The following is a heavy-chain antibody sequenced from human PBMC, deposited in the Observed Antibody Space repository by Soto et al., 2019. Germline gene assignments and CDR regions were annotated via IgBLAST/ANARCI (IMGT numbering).Heavy chain of an antibody. V-gene: IGHV4-39*05. CDR3: AISFWSGYYPAPNWFDP. D-gene: IGHD3-3*01. CDR2: IYYSGST. J-gene: IGHJ5*02. Sequence: SETPSLTCTVSGGSICSSSYYWGWIRQPPGKGLEWIGSIYYSGSTCYSPSLKSRVTISVDTSKNQFSLKLSSVTAADTAVYYCAISFWSGYYPAPNWFDPWGQGTLVTVSS. CDR1: GGSICSSSYY.